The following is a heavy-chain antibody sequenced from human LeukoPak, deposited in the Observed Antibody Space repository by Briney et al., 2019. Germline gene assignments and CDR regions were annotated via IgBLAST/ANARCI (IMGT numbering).Heavy chain of an antibody. J-gene: IGHJ4*02. Sequence: GASVKVSCKASGYTFTSYGISWVRQAPGQGLEWMGWISAYNGNTNYAQKLQGRGTMTTDVSTSTAYMELRSLRSDDTAVYYCARDRFYYGSGSYYHFDYWGQGTLVTVSS. CDR3: ARDRFYYGSGSYYHFDY. D-gene: IGHD3-10*01. V-gene: IGHV1-18*04. CDR2: ISAYNGNT. CDR1: GYTFTSYG.